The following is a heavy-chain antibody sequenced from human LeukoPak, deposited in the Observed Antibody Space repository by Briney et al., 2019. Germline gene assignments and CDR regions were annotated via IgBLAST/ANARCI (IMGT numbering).Heavy chain of an antibody. D-gene: IGHD3-22*01. J-gene: IGHJ4*02. V-gene: IGHV3-23*01. CDR2: ISGSGGST. Sequence: GGSLRLSCAASGFTFSSYAMSWVRQAPGKGLEWVSAISGSGGSTYYADSVKGRFTISRDSSKNTLYLQMNSLRAEDTAVYYCAKDLLYYYDSSGYYSSLLEDDYWGQGTLVTVSS. CDR1: GFTFSSYA. CDR3: AKDLLYYYDSSGYYSSLLEDDY.